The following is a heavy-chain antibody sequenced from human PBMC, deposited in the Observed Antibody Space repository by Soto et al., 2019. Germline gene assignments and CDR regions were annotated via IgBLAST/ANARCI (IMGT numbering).Heavy chain of an antibody. D-gene: IGHD3-10*01. CDR3: TTAGTNGIDVLHRGQAAFDT. V-gene: IGHV3-15*07. J-gene: IGHJ3*02. CDR1: GFTFADAW. Sequence: EVQLVESGGGLVKPGGSLRLSCAASGFTFADAWINWVRQAPGRGLEWVGRSKGGTTEYAAPVEDRFSFSRDDSRNTLYLQMNFLKTEDTAVYYCTTAGTNGIDVLHRGQAAFDTWGPGTLVTVSS. CDR2: SKGGTT.